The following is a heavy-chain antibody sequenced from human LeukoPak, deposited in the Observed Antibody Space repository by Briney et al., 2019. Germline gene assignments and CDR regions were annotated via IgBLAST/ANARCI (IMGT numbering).Heavy chain of an antibody. D-gene: IGHD5-24*01. CDR1: GYTFTSYG. Sequence: VASVKVSCKASGYTFTSYGISWVRQAPGQGLEWMGWISAYNGNTNYAQKLQGRVTVTTDTSTSTAYMELRSLTSDDTAVYYCARVRGRDGTYYFDYWGQGTLVTVSS. CDR2: ISAYNGNT. CDR3: ARVRGRDGTYYFDY. J-gene: IGHJ4*02. V-gene: IGHV1-18*01.